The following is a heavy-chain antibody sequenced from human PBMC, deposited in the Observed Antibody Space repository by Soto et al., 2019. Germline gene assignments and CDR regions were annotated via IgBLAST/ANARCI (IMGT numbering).Heavy chain of an antibody. J-gene: IGHJ6*02. Sequence: PWWSLRLSCLGSVFTFSTYSIYWFRQAPGKGLEWVSSISSRSDIYYADSVKGRFTISRDNAKNSVSLQMNSLRAEDTAVYYCAREYTAWPLAYGLDVWGQGTTVTVSS. CDR2: ISSRSDI. CDR3: AREYTAWPLAYGLDV. D-gene: IGHD2-2*02. V-gene: IGHV3-21*01. CDR1: VFTFSTYS.